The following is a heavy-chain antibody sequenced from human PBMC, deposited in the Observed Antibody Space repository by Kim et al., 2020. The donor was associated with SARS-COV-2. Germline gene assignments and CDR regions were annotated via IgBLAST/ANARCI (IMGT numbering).Heavy chain of an antibody. Sequence: GESLKISCKGSGYSFTSYWISWVRQMPGKGLEWMGRIDPSDSYTNYSPSFQGHVTISADKSISTAYLQWSSLKASDTAMYYCARHIVVVVAAGGGGYGMDVWGQGTTVTVSS. CDR3: ARHIVVVVAAGGGGYGMDV. CDR2: IDPSDSYT. CDR1: GYSFTSYW. D-gene: IGHD2-15*01. J-gene: IGHJ6*02. V-gene: IGHV5-10-1*01.